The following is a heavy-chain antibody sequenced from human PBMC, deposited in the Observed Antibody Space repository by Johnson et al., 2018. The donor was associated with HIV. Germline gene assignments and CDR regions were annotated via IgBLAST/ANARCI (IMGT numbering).Heavy chain of an antibody. V-gene: IGHV3-30*19. CDR1: GFTFSSYG. Sequence: QVQLVESGGGLVKPGGSLRLSCAASGFTFSSYGMHWVRQAPGKGLEWMAIISYDGYNKYYVDSVKGRFTISRDNSKNTMYLQMNGLKDGYTCDAFDIRGQGTMVTVSS. CDR3: I. J-gene: IGHJ3*02. CDR2: ISYDGYNK.